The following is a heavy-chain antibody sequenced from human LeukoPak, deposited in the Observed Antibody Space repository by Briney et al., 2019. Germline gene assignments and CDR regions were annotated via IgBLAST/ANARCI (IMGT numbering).Heavy chain of an antibody. Sequence: PGGSLRLSCAASGFTFSSYSMNWVRQAPGKGLEWVSSISSSSSYIYYADSVKGRFTISRDNAKNSLYLQTNSLRAEDTAVYYCARGGSYSLAIGYWGQGTLVTASS. CDR1: GFTFSSYS. D-gene: IGHD1-26*01. V-gene: IGHV3-21*01. CDR2: ISSSSSYI. CDR3: ARGGSYSLAIGY. J-gene: IGHJ4*02.